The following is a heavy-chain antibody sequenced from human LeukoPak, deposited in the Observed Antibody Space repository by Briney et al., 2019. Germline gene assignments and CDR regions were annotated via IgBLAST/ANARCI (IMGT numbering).Heavy chain of an antibody. CDR1: GGSISSSNW. CDR2: YYNSGTT. V-gene: IGHV4-4*02. Sequence: SETLSLTCAVSGGSISSSNWWSWLRQPPGKGLERVGVYYNSGTTNYTPSLKRLSTISVDNSKKRFSLKLSYVTAAVTAVYYCARTYYYDSSGSRNWFDPWSQGTLVTVSS. D-gene: IGHD3-22*01. CDR3: ARTYYYDSSGSRNWFDP. J-gene: IGHJ5*02.